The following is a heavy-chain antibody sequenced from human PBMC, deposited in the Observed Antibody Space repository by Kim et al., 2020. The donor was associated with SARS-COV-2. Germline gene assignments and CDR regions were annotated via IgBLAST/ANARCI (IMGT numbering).Heavy chain of an antibody. Sequence: ASVKVSCKASGYTFTSYAMNWVRQAPGQGLEWMGWINTNTGNPTYAQGFTGRFVFSLDTSVSTAYLQISSLKAEDTAVYYCARPTYYYDSPPGGMDVWGQGTTVTVSS. CDR1: GYTFTSYA. V-gene: IGHV7-4-1*02. CDR2: INTNTGNP. CDR3: ARPTYYYDSPPGGMDV. J-gene: IGHJ6*02. D-gene: IGHD3-22*01.